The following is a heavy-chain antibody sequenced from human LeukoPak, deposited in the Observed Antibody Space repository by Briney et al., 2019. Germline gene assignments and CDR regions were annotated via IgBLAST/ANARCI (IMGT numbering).Heavy chain of an antibody. CDR1: GFTFSSYA. CDR3: AKLSLLWFGELGHFDY. D-gene: IGHD3-10*01. J-gene: IGHJ4*02. CDR2: ISYDGSNK. Sequence: GGSLRLSCAASGFTFSSYAMHWVRQAPGKGLEWVAVISYDGSNKYYADSVKGRFTISRDNSKNTLYLQMNSLRAEDTAVYYCAKLSLLWFGELGHFDYWGQGTLVTVSS. V-gene: IGHV3-30-3*02.